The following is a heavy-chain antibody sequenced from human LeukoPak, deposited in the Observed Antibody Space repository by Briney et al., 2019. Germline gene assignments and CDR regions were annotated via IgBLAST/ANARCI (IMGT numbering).Heavy chain of an antibody. J-gene: IGHJ4*02. CDR2: ISSSGSTI. V-gene: IGHV3-48*03. CDR3: ARTGYDFWSGPPDY. CDR1: GFTFSSYE. Sequence: PGGSLRLSCAASGFTFSSYEMNWVRQAPGKGLEWVSYISSSGSTIYYADSVKGRFTISRDNAKNSLYLQMNSLRAEDTAVYYCARTGYDFWSGPPDYWGQETLVTVSS. D-gene: IGHD3-3*01.